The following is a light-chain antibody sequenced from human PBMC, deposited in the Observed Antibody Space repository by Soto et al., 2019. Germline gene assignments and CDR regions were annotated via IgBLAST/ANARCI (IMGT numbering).Light chain of an antibody. Sequence: EIVLTQSPATLSLSPGERATLSCRASQSVSSYLAWYQQKPGQAPRLLIYDASNRVTGIPARFSGSGSGTDFTLPISSLETEDFAVYYCQQRSNWPPITLGQGTRLEIK. V-gene: IGKV3-11*01. CDR3: QQRSNWPPIT. CDR2: DAS. J-gene: IGKJ5*01. CDR1: QSVSSY.